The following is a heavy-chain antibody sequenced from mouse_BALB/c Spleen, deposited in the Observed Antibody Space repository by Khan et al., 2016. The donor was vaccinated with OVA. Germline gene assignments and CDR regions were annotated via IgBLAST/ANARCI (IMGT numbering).Heavy chain of an antibody. J-gene: IGHJ3*01. D-gene: IGHD1-1*01. CDR2: ITPSTGYT. V-gene: IGHV1-7*01. CDR3: VNHGSSSAWFTY. Sequence: QVQLQQSGAALAKPGASVKLSCKASGYTFTNYWMHWVTQRPGQGLEWIGYITPSTGYTAYNQKFKDKATLTADKSSSTAYMQLSSLTSEDSAVDYCVNHGSSSAWFTYWGQGTLVTVSA. CDR1: GYTFTNYW.